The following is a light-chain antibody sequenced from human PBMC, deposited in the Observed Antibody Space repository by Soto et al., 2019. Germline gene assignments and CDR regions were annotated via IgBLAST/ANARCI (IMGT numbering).Light chain of an antibody. CDR3: CSYTGSYTWV. V-gene: IGLV2-11*01. J-gene: IGLJ3*02. Sequence: QSALTQPPSASGSPGQSVTISCTGTSSDVGGYNYVSWYQQHPGKAPKLMIYDVSKRPSGVPDRFSGSKSGYTASLTISGLQAEDEADYYCCSYTGSYTWVFGGGTKLTVL. CDR1: SSDVGGYNY. CDR2: DVS.